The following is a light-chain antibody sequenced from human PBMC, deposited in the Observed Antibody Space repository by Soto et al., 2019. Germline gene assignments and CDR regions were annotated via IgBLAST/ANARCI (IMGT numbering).Light chain of an antibody. J-gene: IGKJ5*01. V-gene: IGKV3-15*01. CDR3: QQYNNWLIT. CDR2: GAS. Sequence: EIVMKQSPATLSVSPGERATLSCRASQSVSGNLAWYQQKPGQAPRLLIYGASTRATGIPARFSGSGSGTECTLTIRSLQSEDFAVYYCQQYNNWLITFGQGTRLEIK. CDR1: QSVSGN.